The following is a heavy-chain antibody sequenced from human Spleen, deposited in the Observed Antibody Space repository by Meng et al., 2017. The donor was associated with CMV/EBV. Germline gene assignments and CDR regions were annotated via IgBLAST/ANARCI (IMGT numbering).Heavy chain of an antibody. J-gene: IGHJ5*02. Sequence: ASVKVSCKASGYILTSSYMHWVRQAPGQGLEWMGIINPYAGVTTYAQKFQGRITMTRDTSTSTVYMELSSLTSEDTAVYYCARHVVVGLNWFDPWGQGTLVTVSS. CDR3: ARHVVVGLNWFDP. CDR2: INPYAGVT. D-gene: IGHD3-22*01. V-gene: IGHV1-46*01. CDR1: GYILTSSY.